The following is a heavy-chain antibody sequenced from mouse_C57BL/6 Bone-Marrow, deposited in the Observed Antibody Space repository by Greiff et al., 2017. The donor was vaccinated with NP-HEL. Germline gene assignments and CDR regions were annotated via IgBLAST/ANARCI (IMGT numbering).Heavy chain of an antibody. CDR1: GYAFPTYF. CDR2: INPGSGGT. CDR3: ARSGYYWYFDV. D-gene: IGHD2-2*01. J-gene: IGHJ1*03. V-gene: IGHV1-54*01. Sequence: QVQLQQSGAELVRPGTSVKVSCKASGYAFPTYFIDLVTQRPVQGLELIGVINPGSGGTNYNEKFKGKATLTADKSSSTAYMQLSSLTSEDSAVYFCARSGYYWYFDVWGTGTTVTVSS.